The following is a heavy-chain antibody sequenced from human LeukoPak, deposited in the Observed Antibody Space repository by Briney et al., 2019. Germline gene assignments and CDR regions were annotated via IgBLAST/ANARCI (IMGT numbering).Heavy chain of an antibody. V-gene: IGHV3-23*01. CDR2: ISGSGGST. CDR1: GFTFSSYA. Sequence: GGSLRLSCAASGFTFSSYAMSWVRQAPGKGLEWVSAISGSGGSTYYADSVKGRFTISRDNSKNTLYLQMNSLRAEDTAVYYCAKTPIGDYYDSRGYYWGSRDLDYYFDYWGQGTLVTVSS. CDR3: AKTPIGDYYDSRGYYWGSRDLDYYFDY. D-gene: IGHD3-22*01. J-gene: IGHJ4*02.